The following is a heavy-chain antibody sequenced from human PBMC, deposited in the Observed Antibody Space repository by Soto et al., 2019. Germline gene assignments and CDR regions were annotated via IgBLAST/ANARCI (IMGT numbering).Heavy chain of an antibody. D-gene: IGHD2-15*01. CDR2: IKSDGSST. CDR1: GITFSSYW. V-gene: IGHV3-74*01. CDR3: AREACSGGNCFYFGPDY. Sequence: GGSLRHYCAASGITFSSYWMHWVRQAPGKGLVWVSRIKSDGSSTSYADSVKGRFTISRDNAKNTLYLQMNSLRAEDTAVYYCAREACSGGNCFYFGPDYWGQGT. J-gene: IGHJ4*02.